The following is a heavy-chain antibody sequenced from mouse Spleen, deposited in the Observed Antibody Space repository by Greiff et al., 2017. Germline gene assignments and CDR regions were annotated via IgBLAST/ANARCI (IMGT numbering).Heavy chain of an antibody. J-gene: IGHJ4*01. V-gene: IGHV1-15*01. CDR1: GYTFTDYE. Sequence: QVQLQQSGAELVRPGASVTLSCKASGYTFTDYEMHWVKQTPVHGLEWIGAIDPETGGTAYNQKFKGKATLTADKSSSTAYMELRSLTSEDSAVYYCTRGGNYEDYYAMDYWGQGTSVTVSS. CDR3: TRGGNYEDYYAMDY. D-gene: IGHD2-1*01. CDR2: IDPETGGT.